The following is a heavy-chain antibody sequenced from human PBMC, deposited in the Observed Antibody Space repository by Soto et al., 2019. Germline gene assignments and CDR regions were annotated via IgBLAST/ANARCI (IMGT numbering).Heavy chain of an antibody. CDR1: GYTFTSYG. CDR3: ARDSYYGDFDDDAFDI. V-gene: IGHV1-18*01. J-gene: IGHJ3*02. CDR2: ISAYNGNT. D-gene: IGHD4-17*01. Sequence: QVQLVQSGAEVKKPGASVKVSCKASGYTFTSYGISWVRQAPGQGLEWMGRISAYNGNTNYAQKLQGRVTMTTDTSTSTAYMELRSLRSDDTAVYYCARDSYYGDFDDDAFDIWGQGTMVTVSS.